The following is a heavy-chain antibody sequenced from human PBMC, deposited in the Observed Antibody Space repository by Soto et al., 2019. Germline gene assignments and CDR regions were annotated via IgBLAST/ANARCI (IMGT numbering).Heavy chain of an antibody. Sequence: GGSLRLSCRASGFTFSSYWMSWVRQAPGKGLEWVANIKPDGSEKWYVDSVKGRFSISRDNAKNSLYLQMISLRAEDTAVYYCARGDYYDTSGPFSDAFDIWGQGTMVTVSS. CDR2: IKPDGSEK. V-gene: IGHV3-7*04. D-gene: IGHD3-22*01. CDR3: ARGDYYDTSGPFSDAFDI. J-gene: IGHJ3*02. CDR1: GFTFSSYW.